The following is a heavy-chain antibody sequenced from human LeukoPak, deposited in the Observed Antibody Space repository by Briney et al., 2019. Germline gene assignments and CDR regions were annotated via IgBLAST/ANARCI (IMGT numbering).Heavy chain of an antibody. CDR3: ARVRGYYDSSGYSHFGY. CDR1: GYTFTSYD. J-gene: IGHJ4*02. V-gene: IGHV1-18*01. CDR2: ISAYNGNT. D-gene: IGHD3-22*01. Sequence: ASVKVSCKASGYTFTSYDINWVRQATGQGLEWMGWISAYNGNTNYAQKLQGRVTMTTDTSTSTAYMELRSLRSDDTAVYYCARVRGYYDSSGYSHFGYWGQGTLVTVSS.